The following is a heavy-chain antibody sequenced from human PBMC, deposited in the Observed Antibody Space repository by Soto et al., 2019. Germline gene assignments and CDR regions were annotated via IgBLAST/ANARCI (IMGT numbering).Heavy chain of an antibody. D-gene: IGHD3-3*01. V-gene: IGHV1-69*06. CDR2: IIPIFGTA. CDR1: GGTFSSYA. CDR3: ARDRTSSFWTPRGYYFDY. Sequence: SVKVSCKASGGTFSSYAISWVRQAPGQGLEWMGGIIPIFGTANYAQKFQGRVTITADKSTSTAYMELSSLRSEDTAVYYCARDRTSSFWTPRGYYFDYWGQGTLVTVSS. J-gene: IGHJ4*02.